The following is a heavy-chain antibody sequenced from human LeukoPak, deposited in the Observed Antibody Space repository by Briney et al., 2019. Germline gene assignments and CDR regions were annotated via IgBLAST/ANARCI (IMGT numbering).Heavy chain of an antibody. CDR3: STGPPDNY. V-gene: IGHV3-74*01. CDR1: GFSFSSLW. CDR2: IKSDGGTT. Sequence: GGSLRLSCVASGFSFSSLWMHWVRHAPGRGLVWVSRIKSDGGTTSYADSVKGRFTISRDNAKNTLYLQMNGLRAEDTAVYYCSTGPPDNYWGQGTLVTVSS. J-gene: IGHJ4*02. D-gene: IGHD1-14*01.